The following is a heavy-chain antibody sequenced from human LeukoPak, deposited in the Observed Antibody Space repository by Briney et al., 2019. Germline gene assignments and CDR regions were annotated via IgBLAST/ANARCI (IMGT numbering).Heavy chain of an antibody. V-gene: IGHV1-46*01. Sequence: ASVKVSCKASGYTFTSYYMHWVRQAPGQGLEWMGIINPSGGSTSYAQKFQGRVTMTRDTSTSTVYMELSSLRSEDTAVYYCAREGFYGDSILRYYFDYWGQGTLVTVSS. D-gene: IGHD4-17*01. CDR2: INPSGGST. CDR3: AREGFYGDSILRYYFDY. CDR1: GYTFTSYY. J-gene: IGHJ4*02.